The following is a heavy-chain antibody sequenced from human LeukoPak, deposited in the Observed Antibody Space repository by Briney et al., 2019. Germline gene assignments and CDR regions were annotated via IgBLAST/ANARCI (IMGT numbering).Heavy chain of an antibody. V-gene: IGHV3-23*01. Sequence: PGGSLRLSCAASGFTFSSYAMSWVRQAPGKGLEWVSAISGSGGSTYYADSVKGRFSISRDNSKNTLYLQMNSLRAEDTAVYYCAKRPYSNSRTDYFDYWGQGTLVTVSS. CDR2: ISGSGGST. D-gene: IGHD4-11*01. CDR3: AKRPYSNSRTDYFDY. CDR1: GFTFSSYA. J-gene: IGHJ4*02.